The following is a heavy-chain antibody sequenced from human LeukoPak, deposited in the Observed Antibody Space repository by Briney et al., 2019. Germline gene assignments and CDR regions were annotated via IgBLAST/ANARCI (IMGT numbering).Heavy chain of an antibody. CDR1: GFTVSSNY. J-gene: IGHJ4*02. CDR2: IYSGGST. V-gene: IGHV3-66*01. D-gene: IGHD3-10*01. CDR3: TRGDFGFGDPSLPGSLFDY. Sequence: GGSLRLSCAASGFTVSSNYMSWVRQAPGKGLEWVSVIYSGGSTYYADSVKGRFTISRDNSKNTLYLQMNSLRAEDTAVYYCTRGDFGFGDPSLPGSLFDYWGQGTLVTVSS.